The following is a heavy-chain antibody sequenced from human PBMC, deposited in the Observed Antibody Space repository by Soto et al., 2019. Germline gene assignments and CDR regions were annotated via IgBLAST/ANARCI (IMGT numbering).Heavy chain of an antibody. CDR2: TRNKANGYTT. D-gene: IGHD6-19*01. V-gene: IGHV3-72*01. CDR1: GFTFSDHY. CDR3: ARGAFSSGWRAFDY. J-gene: IGHJ4*02. Sequence: EVQLVESGGGLVQPGGSLRLSCAASGFTFSDHYMDWVRQAHGKGLEWVGRTRNKANGYTTEYAASVKGRFAVSRDDSKNSLYLQMNSLKTEDTAVYYCARGAFSSGWRAFDYWGQGTLVTVSS.